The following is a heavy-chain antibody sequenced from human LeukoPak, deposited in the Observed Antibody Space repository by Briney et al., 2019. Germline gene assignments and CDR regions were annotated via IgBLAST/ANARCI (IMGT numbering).Heavy chain of an antibody. D-gene: IGHD3-22*01. J-gene: IGHJ3*02. V-gene: IGHV4-34*01. CDR2: INHSGST. Sequence: SETLSLTCAVYGGSFSGYYWSWIRQPPGKGLEWIGEINHSGSTNYNPSLKSRVTISVDTSKNQFSLKLSSVTVADTAVYYCARAPYYYDSRDAFDIWGQGTMVTVSS. CDR1: GGSFSGYY. CDR3: ARAPYYYDSRDAFDI.